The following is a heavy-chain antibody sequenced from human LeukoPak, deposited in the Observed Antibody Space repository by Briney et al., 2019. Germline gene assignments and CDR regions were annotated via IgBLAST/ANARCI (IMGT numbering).Heavy chain of an antibody. J-gene: IGHJ4*02. V-gene: IGHV3-64*01. D-gene: IGHD5-18*01. CDR3: ARVLTDSSMGYDY. Sequence: PGGSLRLSCSASGFTFSSYAMHWVRQAPGKGLEYVSAISSNGGSTYYANSVKGRFTISRDNSKNTLYLQLGSLRAEDMAVYYCARVLTDSSMGYDYWGQGTLVTVSS. CDR1: GFTFSSYA. CDR2: ISSNGGST.